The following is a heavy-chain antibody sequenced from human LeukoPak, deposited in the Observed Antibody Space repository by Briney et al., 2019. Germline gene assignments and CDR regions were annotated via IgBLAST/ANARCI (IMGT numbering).Heavy chain of an antibody. V-gene: IGHV3-9*03. CDR1: GFTFDDYA. J-gene: IGHJ6*03. CDR3: AKDSSGYYPVGYMDV. D-gene: IGHD3-22*01. Sequence: PGGSLRLSCAASGFTFDDYAMHWVRQAPGKGLEWVSGISWNSGSIGYADSVKGRFTISRDNAKNSLYLQMNSLRAEDMALYYCAKDSSGYYPVGYMDVWGKGTTVTVSS. CDR2: ISWNSGSI.